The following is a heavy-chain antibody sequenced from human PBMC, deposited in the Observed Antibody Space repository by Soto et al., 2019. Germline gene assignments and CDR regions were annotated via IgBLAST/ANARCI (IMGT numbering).Heavy chain of an antibody. CDR2: IYYSGST. CDR1: GGSISSSSYY. Sequence: SETLSLTCIVSGGSISSSSYYWGWIRQPPGKGLVWVGSIYYSGSTYYSPSFKSRGTINVDTSKTHFPRMQSSVPAADTAVFYCARHRARNGCDPWGQGTLVTVSS. CDR3: ARHRARNGCDP. V-gene: IGHV4-39*01. J-gene: IGHJ5*02. D-gene: IGHD6-6*01.